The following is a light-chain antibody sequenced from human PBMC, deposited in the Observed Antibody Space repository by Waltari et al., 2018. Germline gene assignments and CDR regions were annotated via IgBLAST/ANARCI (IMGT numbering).Light chain of an antibody. J-gene: IGKJ4*01. CDR1: QTVSSSY. CDR3: QDYGTSRT. Sequence: EIVLTQSPGTLSLFPGERATLSCRASQTVSSSYLAWYQQKPGQAPRLLIYGASNRATGITDRFSGSGSGTDFTLTISRLEPEDFAVYYCQDYGTSRTFGGGTKVEIK. V-gene: IGKV3-20*01. CDR2: GAS.